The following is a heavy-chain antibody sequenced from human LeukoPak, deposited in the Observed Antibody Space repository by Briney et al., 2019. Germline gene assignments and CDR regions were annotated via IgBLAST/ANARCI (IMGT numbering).Heavy chain of an antibody. CDR3: ARVRRPKTSVAEVDY. V-gene: IGHV1-69*13. Sequence: ASVKVSCKASGGTFSSYAISWVRQAPGQGLEWMGGIIPIFGTANYAQKFQGRVTITADESTRTAYMELSSLRSDDTAVYYCARVRRPKTSVAEVDYWGQGTLVTVSS. CDR2: IIPIFGTA. D-gene: IGHD6-19*01. CDR1: GGTFSSYA. J-gene: IGHJ4*02.